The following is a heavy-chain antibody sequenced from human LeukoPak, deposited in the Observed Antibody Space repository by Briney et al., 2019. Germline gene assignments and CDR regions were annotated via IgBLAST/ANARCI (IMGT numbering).Heavy chain of an antibody. J-gene: IGHJ4*02. CDR2: MSPYNGNT. Sequence: GASVKVSCKASGYTFTGYGIIWVRQAPGQGLEWMGWMSPYNGNTNYAQKFQGRVTMTTDTSTTTTYMELRSLRSDDTAVYYCARDLDSGGTTFRALNYWGQRTLVTVSS. CDR3: ARDLDSGGTTFRALNY. D-gene: IGHD1-14*01. CDR1: GYTFTGYG. V-gene: IGHV1-18*04.